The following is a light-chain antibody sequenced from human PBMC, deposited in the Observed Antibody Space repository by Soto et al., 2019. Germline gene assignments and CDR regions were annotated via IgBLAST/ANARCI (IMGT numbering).Light chain of an antibody. CDR2: GYN. CDR1: RSNIGSNS. J-gene: IGLJ3*02. V-gene: IGLV1-44*01. Sequence: QSVLTQSPSASGTPGQRVTMSCSGSRSNIGSNSVSWYQQLPGTVPKLLMFGYNERPLGVPDRFSGSKSCTSASLAISRLQYEEEAHDYCAVWDAGLCAWMFGGGTKLTVL. CDR3: AVWDAGLCAWM.